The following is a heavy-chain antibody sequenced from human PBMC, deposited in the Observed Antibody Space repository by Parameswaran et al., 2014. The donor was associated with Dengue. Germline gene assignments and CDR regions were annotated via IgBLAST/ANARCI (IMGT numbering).Heavy chain of an antibody. CDR3: ARSEGGYYGSGTRNNNDY. CDR2: IIPIFGTA. J-gene: IGHJ4*02. D-gene: IGHD3-10*01. Sequence: WVRQAPGQGLEWMGGIIPIFGTANYAQKFQGRVTITADESTSTAYMELSSLRSEDTAVYYCARSEGGYYGSGTRNNNDYWGQGTLVTVSS. V-gene: IGHV1-69*01.